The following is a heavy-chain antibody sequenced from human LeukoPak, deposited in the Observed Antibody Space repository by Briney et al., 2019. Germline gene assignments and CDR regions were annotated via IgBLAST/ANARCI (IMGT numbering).Heavy chain of an antibody. CDR2: IKQDGSEK. CDR1: GFTFSSYW. V-gene: IGHV3-7*03. D-gene: IGHD3-3*01. J-gene: IGHJ4*02. CDR3: ARAGPDYDFWSGYYHYFDY. Sequence: GSLRLSCAASGFTFSSYWMSWVRQAPGKGLEWVANIKQDGSEKYYVDSVKGRFTISRDNAKSSLYLQMNSLRAEDTAVYYCARAGPDYDFWSGYYHYFDYWGQGTLVTVSS.